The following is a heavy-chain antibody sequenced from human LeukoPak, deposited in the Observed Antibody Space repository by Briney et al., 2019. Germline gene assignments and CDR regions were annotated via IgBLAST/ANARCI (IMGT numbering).Heavy chain of an antibody. CDR2: ISGSGDST. CDR3: AKDGSSSSWYQRTPGVDY. D-gene: IGHD6-13*01. CDR1: GFTFSIYA. V-gene: IGHV3-23*01. J-gene: IGHJ4*02. Sequence: GGSLRLSCAASGFTFSIYAMSWVRQAPGKGLEWVSTISGSGDSTHYADSVKGRFTISRDNSKNTLYLQMNSLRAEDTAVYYCAKDGSSSSWYQRTPGVDYWGQGTLVTVSS.